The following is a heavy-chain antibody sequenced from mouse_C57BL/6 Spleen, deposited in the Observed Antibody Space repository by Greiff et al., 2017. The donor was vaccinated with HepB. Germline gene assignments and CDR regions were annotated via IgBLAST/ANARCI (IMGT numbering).Heavy chain of an antibody. CDR3: TRDLY. CDR1: GYTFTDYE. V-gene: IGHV1-15*01. CDR2: IDPETGGT. J-gene: IGHJ2*01. Sequence: VQRVESGAELVRPGASVTLSCKASGYTFTDYEMHWVKQTPVHGLEWIGAIDPETGGTAYNQKFKGKAILTADKSSSTAYMELRSLTSEDSAVYYCTRDLYWGQGTTLTVSS.